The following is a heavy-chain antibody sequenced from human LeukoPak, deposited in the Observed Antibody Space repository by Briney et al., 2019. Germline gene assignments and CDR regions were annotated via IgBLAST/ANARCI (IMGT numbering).Heavy chain of an antibody. V-gene: IGHV3-30*02. CDR1: GFTFSSYS. CDR2: IRYDGSNK. D-gene: IGHD2-2*01. Sequence: GGSLRLSCAASGFTFSSYSMNWVRQAPGKGLEWVAFIRYDGSNKYYADSVKGRFTISRDNSKNTLYLQMNSLRAEDTAVYYCAKDWGNIVVVPAALEYFQHWGQGTLVTVSS. J-gene: IGHJ1*01. CDR3: AKDWGNIVVVPAALEYFQH.